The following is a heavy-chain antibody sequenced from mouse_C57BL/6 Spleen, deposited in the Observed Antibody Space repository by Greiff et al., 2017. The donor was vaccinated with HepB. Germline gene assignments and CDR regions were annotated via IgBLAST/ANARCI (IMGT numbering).Heavy chain of an antibody. CDR3: ARGYRVFAY. Sequence: QVQLQQPGAELVKPGASVKLSCKASGYTFTSYWMQWVKQRPGQGLEWIGEIDPSDSYTNYNQKFKGKATLTVDTSSSTAYMQLSSLTSEDSAVYYCARGYRVFAYWGQGTLVTVSA. D-gene: IGHD2-14*01. CDR1: GYTFTSYW. J-gene: IGHJ3*01. CDR2: IDPSDSYT. V-gene: IGHV1-50*01.